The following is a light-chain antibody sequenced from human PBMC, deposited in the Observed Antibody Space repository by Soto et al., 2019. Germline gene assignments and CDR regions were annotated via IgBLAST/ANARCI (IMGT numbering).Light chain of an antibody. CDR2: GAS. J-gene: IGKJ1*01. CDR3: QQYNNWPLT. Sequence: EIVVTPAPATLSVSPGERATLSCRASQSVSSNLAWYQQKPGQAPRLLIYGASTRATGIPARFSGSGSGTEFTLTISRLQSEDFAVYYCQQYNNWPLTFGQGTKVDIK. CDR1: QSVSSN. V-gene: IGKV3-15*01.